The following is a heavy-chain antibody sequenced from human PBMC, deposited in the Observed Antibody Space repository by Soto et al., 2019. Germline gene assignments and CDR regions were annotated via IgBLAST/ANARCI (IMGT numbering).Heavy chain of an antibody. D-gene: IGHD6-13*01. CDR1: GFTVSSNY. J-gene: IGHJ4*02. V-gene: IGHV3-53*01. CDR2: IYSGGST. Sequence: EVQLVESGGGLIQPGGSLRLSCAASGFTVSSNYMSWVRQAPGKGLEWVSVIYSGGSTYYADSVKGRFTISRDNSKNTLYLQMNSLRAEDTAVYYCARELIAAAGGVFDYWGQGTLVTVSS. CDR3: ARELIAAAGGVFDY.